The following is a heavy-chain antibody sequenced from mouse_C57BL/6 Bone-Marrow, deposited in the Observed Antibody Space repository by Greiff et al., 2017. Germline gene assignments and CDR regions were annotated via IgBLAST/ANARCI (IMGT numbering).Heavy chain of an antibody. Sequence: EVKLQESGGDLVKPGGSLKLSCAASGFTFSSYGMSWVRPTPDKRLEWVATISSGGSYTYYPDSVKGRFTISRDNAKNTLYLQMSSLKSEDTAMYYCARRGYYYGSSYNWYFDVWGTGTTVTVSS. CDR2: ISSGGSYT. D-gene: IGHD1-1*01. CDR3: ARRGYYYGSSYNWYFDV. J-gene: IGHJ1*03. V-gene: IGHV5-6*02. CDR1: GFTFSSYG.